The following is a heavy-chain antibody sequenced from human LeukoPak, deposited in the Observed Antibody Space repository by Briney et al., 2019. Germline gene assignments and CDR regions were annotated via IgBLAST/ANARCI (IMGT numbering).Heavy chain of an antibody. CDR2: IYPGDSDT. CDR1: GYSFTSYW. D-gene: IGHD3-3*01. V-gene: IGHV5-51*01. CDR3: PRSPAITIFGLVPPFDY. Sequence: GGSLKISCKGSGYSFTSYWIGWVRQMPGKGLEWMGIIYPGDSDTRYSPSFQGQVTRAGDKSISTAYLQWSSLNATDTAMYYCPRSPAITIFGLVPPFDYWGQGPLVTVPS. J-gene: IGHJ4*02.